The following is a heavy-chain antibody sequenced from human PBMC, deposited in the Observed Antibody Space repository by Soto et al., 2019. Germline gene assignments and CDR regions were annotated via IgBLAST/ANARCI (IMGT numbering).Heavy chain of an antibody. V-gene: IGHV1-69*01. D-gene: IGHD3-10*01. CDR1: GGTFSSYA. CDR3: ASTAWGSGSRKLD. Sequence: QVQLVQSGAEVKKPGSSVNVSCTASGGTFSSYAISWVRQAPGHGLEWMGGIIPIFGTANYAQKFQGRVTITADESTSTAYMELSSLRSEDTAVYYCASTAWGSGSRKLDWGQGTLVTVSS. J-gene: IGHJ4*02. CDR2: IIPIFGTA.